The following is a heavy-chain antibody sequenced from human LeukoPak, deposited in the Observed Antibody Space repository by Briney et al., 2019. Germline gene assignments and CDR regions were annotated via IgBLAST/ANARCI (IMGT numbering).Heavy chain of an antibody. Sequence: PGGSLRLSCAASGVTFSSYEMNWVRQAPGEGLEWVSYISSSGSTIYYADSVKGRFTISRDNAKNSLYLQMNSLRAEDTAVYYCARGLVSYYYGSVDYWGQGTLVTVSS. V-gene: IGHV3-48*03. CDR3: ARGLVSYYYGSVDY. D-gene: IGHD3-10*01. J-gene: IGHJ4*02. CDR2: ISSSGSTI. CDR1: GVTFSSYE.